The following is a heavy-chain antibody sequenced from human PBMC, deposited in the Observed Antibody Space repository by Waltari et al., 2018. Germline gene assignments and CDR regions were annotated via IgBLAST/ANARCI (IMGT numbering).Heavy chain of an antibody. D-gene: IGHD7-27*01. CDR2: IYCGGRV. Sequence: EVQLLEFGGGLVQPGGSLRLSCAASGFTFSSYAMGWVRQAPGKGLEWVSVIYCGGRVNDADCVKGRFNNARENSKNTLELQMKSLRAEDTAVYYCAKDQGQLGRCDYWGQGTLVTV. CDR1: GFTFSSYA. V-gene: IGHV3-23*03. CDR3: AKDQGQLGRCDY. J-gene: IGHJ4*02.